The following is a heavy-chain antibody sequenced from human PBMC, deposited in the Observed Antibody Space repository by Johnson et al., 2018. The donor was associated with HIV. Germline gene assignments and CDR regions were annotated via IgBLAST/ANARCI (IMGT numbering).Heavy chain of an antibody. J-gene: IGHJ3*02. D-gene: IGHD6-13*01. CDR2: ISYDGSNK. V-gene: IGHV3-30-3*01. CDR1: GFTFSSYA. CDR3: ARAFGSGGYSSSWYLGLGPFDI. Sequence: QVQLVESVGGVVQPGRSLRLYCAASGFTFSSYAMHWVRQAPGKGLEWVAVISYDGSNKYYADSVKGRFTISRDNAKNSLYLQMNSLRADDTALYYCARAFGSGGYSSSWYLGLGPFDIWGQGTMVTVSS.